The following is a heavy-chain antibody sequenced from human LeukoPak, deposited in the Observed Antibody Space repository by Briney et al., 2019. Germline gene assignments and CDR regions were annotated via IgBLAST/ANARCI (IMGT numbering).Heavy chain of an antibody. CDR1: GYTFIGYY. D-gene: IGHD2-2*01. Sequence: ASVKVSCKASGYTFIGYYMHWVRQAPGQGLEWMGWINPNSGGTHYAQNFQGRVTMTRDTSISTAYMELSRLVSDDTAVYYCARVAEECCSSTSCPFDPWGQGTLVTVSS. J-gene: IGHJ5*02. CDR3: ARVAEECCSSTSCPFDP. V-gene: IGHV1-2*02. CDR2: INPNSGGT.